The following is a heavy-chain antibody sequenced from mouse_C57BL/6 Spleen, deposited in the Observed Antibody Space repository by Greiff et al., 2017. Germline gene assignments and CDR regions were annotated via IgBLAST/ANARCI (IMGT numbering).Heavy chain of an antibody. D-gene: IGHD2-3*01. Sequence: VQLQQSGAELVRPGTSVQMSCKASGYTFTNFWIGWAKQRPGHGLGWIGDIYPGGGYTNYNEKFKGKAPLTADKSSRTAYMQFSRLPSEDSASYCCARGDDGRAMDYWGQGTSVTFSS. V-gene: IGHV1-63*01. J-gene: IGHJ4*01. CDR3: ARGDDGRAMDY. CDR1: GYTFTNFW. CDR2: IYPGGGYT.